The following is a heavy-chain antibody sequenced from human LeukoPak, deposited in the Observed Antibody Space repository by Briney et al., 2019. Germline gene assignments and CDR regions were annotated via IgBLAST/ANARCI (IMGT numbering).Heavy chain of an antibody. CDR1: GGTFSSYA. J-gene: IGHJ4*02. D-gene: IGHD2-2*02. Sequence: AXVKVSCKASGGTFSSYAISWVRQAPGQGLEWMGGIIPIFGTANYAKKFQGRVTITAEESKSTAYMELSSLRSEDTAVYYCARNALYCSSTSCYTPDYWGRGTLVTVSS. CDR3: ARNALYCSSTSCYTPDY. CDR2: IIPIFGTA. V-gene: IGHV1-69*13.